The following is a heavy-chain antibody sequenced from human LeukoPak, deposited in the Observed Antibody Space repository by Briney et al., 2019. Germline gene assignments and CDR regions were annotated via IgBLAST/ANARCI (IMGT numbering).Heavy chain of an antibody. V-gene: IGHV3-23*01. J-gene: IGHJ4*02. CDR2: IRSAVGTT. D-gene: IGHD3-22*01. Sequence: GGSLRLSCAASGFTFSNYGVSWVRQAPGKGLEWVSGIRSAVGTTHYADSVKGRFTISRDNSKNTLYLQMNSLRAEDTAVYYCAANYYDSSGYYYGRETPIGYWGQGTLVTVSS. CDR1: GFTFSNYG. CDR3: AANYYDSSGYYYGRETPIGY.